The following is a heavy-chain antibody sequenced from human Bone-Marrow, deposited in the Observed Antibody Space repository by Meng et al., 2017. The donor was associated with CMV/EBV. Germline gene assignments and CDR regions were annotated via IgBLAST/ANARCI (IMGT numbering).Heavy chain of an antibody. CDR2: IYSGGST. V-gene: IGHV3-53*01. CDR1: GFTVSSNY. J-gene: IGHJ6*02. D-gene: IGHD6-25*01. CDR3: AKDSGWQRTRGLDV. Sequence: GESLKISCAASGFTVSSNYMSWVRQAPGKGLEWVSVIYSGGSTYYADSVKGRFTISRDNAKNSLYLQMNSLRAEDTAVYYCAKDSGWQRTRGLDVWGQGTTVTVSS.